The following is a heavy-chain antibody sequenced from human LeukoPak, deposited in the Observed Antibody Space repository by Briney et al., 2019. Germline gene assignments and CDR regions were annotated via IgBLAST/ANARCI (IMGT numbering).Heavy chain of an antibody. V-gene: IGHV7-4-1*02. D-gene: IGHD3-9*01. CDR3: ATSQEYYDILTALDY. J-gene: IGHJ4*02. CDR1: GYTFTGYY. CDR2: INTNTGNP. Sequence: ASVKVSCKASGYTFTGYYMHWVRQAPGQGLEWMGWINTNTGNPTYAQGFTGRFVFSLDTSVSTAYLQISSLKSEDTAVYYCATSQEYYDILTALDYWGQGTLVTVSS.